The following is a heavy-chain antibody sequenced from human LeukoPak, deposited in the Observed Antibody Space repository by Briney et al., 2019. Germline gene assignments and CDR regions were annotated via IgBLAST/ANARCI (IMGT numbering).Heavy chain of an antibody. D-gene: IGHD3-10*01. J-gene: IGHJ4*02. CDR1: GFTFSTYT. V-gene: IGHV3-23*01. CDR2: IGNNGGGI. CDR3: AARKVRGVWFYLDY. Sequence: GGSLRLSCAASGFTFSTYTMYWVRHPPGKRLEWVSIIGNNGGGIHYADSVRGRFAISTDNSKNTLYLQMNSLRVEDTAVYFCAARKVRGVWFYLDYWGQGTLVTVSS.